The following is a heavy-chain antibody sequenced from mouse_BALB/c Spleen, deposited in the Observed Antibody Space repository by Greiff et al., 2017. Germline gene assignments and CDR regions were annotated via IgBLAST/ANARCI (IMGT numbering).Heavy chain of an antibody. D-gene: IGHD1-1*01. CDR3: ARSITTVVAHFDY. CDR1: GFTFSSFG. Sequence: EVQLVESGGGLVQPGGSRKLSCAASGFTFSSFGMHWVRQAPEKGLEWVAYISSGSSTIYYADTVKGRFTISRDNPKNTLFLQMTSLRSEDTAMYYCARSITTVVAHFDYWGQGTTLTVSS. V-gene: IGHV5-17*02. CDR2: ISSGSSTI. J-gene: IGHJ2*01.